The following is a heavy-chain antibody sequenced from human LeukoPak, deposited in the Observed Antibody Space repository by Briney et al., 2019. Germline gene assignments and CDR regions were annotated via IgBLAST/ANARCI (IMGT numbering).Heavy chain of an antibody. CDR3: ASYSSGCH. CDR2: ISPSGDIT. J-gene: IGHJ4*02. CDR1: GFTFSNHG. Sequence: GGSLRLSCAASGFTFSNHGMNWVRQAPGKGLEWVSGISPSGDITYYADSVKGRFTISRDNSKNTLYLEVISLTAEDTAVYYCASYSSGCHWGQGTLVTVSS. V-gene: IGHV3-23*01. D-gene: IGHD6-19*01.